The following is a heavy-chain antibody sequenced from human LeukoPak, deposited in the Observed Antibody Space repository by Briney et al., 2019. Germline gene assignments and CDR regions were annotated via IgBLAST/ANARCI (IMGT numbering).Heavy chain of an antibody. CDR1: GFTFSNYG. CDR2: ISGSGDTT. J-gene: IGHJ4*02. CDR3: AKDSRRWKTYYYESSGLYYFAY. V-gene: IGHV3-23*01. Sequence: PGGSLRLSCAASGFTFSNYGMNWVRQAPGKGLEWVSGISGSGDTTYYADSVKGRFTISRDNSKNTQYLQMNSLRVEDTAVYYCAKDSRRWKTYYYESSGLYYFAYWGQGTLVTVSS. D-gene: IGHD3-22*01.